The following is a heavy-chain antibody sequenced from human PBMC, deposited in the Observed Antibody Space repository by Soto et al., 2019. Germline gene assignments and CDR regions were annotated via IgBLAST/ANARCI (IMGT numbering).Heavy chain of an antibody. CDR3: ARDWAPNYYGSGSYYPYNWFDP. J-gene: IGHJ5*02. Sequence: ASVKVSCKASGYTFTSYYMHWVRQAPGQGLEWMGIINPSGGSTSYAQKFQGRVTMTRDTSTSTVYMELSSLRPEDTAVYYCARDWAPNYYGSGSYYPYNWFDPWGQGTLVTVSS. V-gene: IGHV1-46*01. D-gene: IGHD3-10*01. CDR2: INPSGGST. CDR1: GYTFTSYY.